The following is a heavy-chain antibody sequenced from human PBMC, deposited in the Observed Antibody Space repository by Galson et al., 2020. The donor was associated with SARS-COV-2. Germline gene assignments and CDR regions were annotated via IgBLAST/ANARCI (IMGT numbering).Heavy chain of an antibody. CDR2: INHSGST. J-gene: IGHJ5*02. CDR1: GGSFSGYY. CDR3: ARARFSSSWFGTNNWFDP. D-gene: IGHD6-13*01. Sequence: SETLSLTCAVYGGSFSGYYWSWIRQPPGKGLEWIGEINHSGSTNYNPSLKSRVTISVDTSKNQFSLKLSSVTAADTAVYYCARARFSSSWFGTNNWFDPWGQGTLVTVSS. V-gene: IGHV4-34*01.